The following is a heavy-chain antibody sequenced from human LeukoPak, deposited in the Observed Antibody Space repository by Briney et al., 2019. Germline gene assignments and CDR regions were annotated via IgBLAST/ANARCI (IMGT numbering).Heavy chain of an antibody. CDR3: ATRPVDTTMIYYFDY. V-gene: IGHV3-53*01. Sequence: QPGGSLRLSCTTSGFTVGSNYMSWVRQAPGKGLEWVSVMYRGGDTYYADFVKGRFTVSRDISKNTLYLQMNSLRAEDTAVYYCATRPVDTTMIYYFDYWGQGILVTVSS. J-gene: IGHJ4*02. D-gene: IGHD5-18*01. CDR1: GFTVGSNY. CDR2: MYRGGDT.